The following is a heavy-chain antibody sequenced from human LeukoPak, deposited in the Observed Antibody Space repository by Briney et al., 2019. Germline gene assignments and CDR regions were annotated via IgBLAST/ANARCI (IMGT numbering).Heavy chain of an antibody. V-gene: IGHV4-39*07. CDR3: ARSDYNSYFDC. CDR1: GGSISSSSYY. CDR2: IYYSGST. Sequence: SETLSLTCTVSGGSISSSSYYWGWIRQPPGKGLEWIGSIYYSGSTYYSPSLKSRVTISVDTSKNQFSLKLSSVTAADTAVYYCARSDYNSYFDCWGQGTLVTVSS. J-gene: IGHJ4*02. D-gene: IGHD5-24*01.